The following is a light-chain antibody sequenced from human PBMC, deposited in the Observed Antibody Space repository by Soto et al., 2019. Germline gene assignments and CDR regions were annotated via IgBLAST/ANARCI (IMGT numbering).Light chain of an antibody. CDR1: QSVSSN. CDR2: GAS. CDR3: QQYNNWPLT. V-gene: IGKV3-15*01. Sequence: EIVMTPSPATLSVSPGERATLSCRASQSVSSNLAWYQQKPGQAPRLLIYGASTRATGIPARFSGSGSGTEFTLTISSLQSEDFAVYYCQQYNNWPLTFGQGTRLEIK. J-gene: IGKJ5*01.